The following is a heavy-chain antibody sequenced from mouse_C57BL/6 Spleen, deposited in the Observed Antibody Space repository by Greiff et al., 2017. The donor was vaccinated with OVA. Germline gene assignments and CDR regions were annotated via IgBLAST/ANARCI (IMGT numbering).Heavy chain of an antibody. Sequence: EVQVVESGPGLVKPSQSLSLTCSVTGYSITSGYYWNWIRQFPGNKLEWMGYISYDGSNNYNPSLKNRISITRDTSKNQFFLKLNSVTTEDTATYYCANYGNYRYFDVWGTGTTVTVSS. CDR1: GYSITSGYY. V-gene: IGHV3-6*01. D-gene: IGHD2-1*01. J-gene: IGHJ1*03. CDR2: ISYDGSN. CDR3: ANYGNYRYFDV.